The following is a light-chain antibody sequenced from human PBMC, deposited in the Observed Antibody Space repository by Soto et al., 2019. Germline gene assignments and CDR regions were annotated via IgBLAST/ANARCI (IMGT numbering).Light chain of an antibody. CDR2: GVS. CDR3: SSYAGSNNFVV. Sequence: QTALTQPPSAYGSPGQSVTISCTGTSSDVGGYNYVSWYQQHPGKAPKLMIYGVSKRPSGVPDRFSGSKSGNTASLTVSGLQAEDEADYYCSSYAGSNNFVVFGGGTKLTVL. CDR1: SSDVGGYNY. V-gene: IGLV2-8*01. J-gene: IGLJ2*01.